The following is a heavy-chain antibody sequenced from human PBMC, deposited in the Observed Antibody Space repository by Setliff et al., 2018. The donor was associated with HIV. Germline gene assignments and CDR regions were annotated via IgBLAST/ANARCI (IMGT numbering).Heavy chain of an antibody. J-gene: IGHJ4*02. Sequence: PGGSLRLSCAASGFTFSSYEMNWVRQAPGKGLEWVSFISSSGSIIYYAGSVKGRFTISRDNAKNSLYLQMNSLRGEDTAVYYCAIDFPASAFYLSSALLTNCWGQGTLVTVSS. D-gene: IGHD3-22*01. CDR1: GFTFSSYE. V-gene: IGHV3-48*03. CDR2: ISSSGSII. CDR3: AIDFPASAFYLSSALLTNC.